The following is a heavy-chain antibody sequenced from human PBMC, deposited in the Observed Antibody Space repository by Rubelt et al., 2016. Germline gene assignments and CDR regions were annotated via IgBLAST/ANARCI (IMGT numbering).Heavy chain of an antibody. CDR3: ARLQLGGAFDI. J-gene: IGHJ3*02. CDR2: INHSGST. Sequence: QVQLQQWGAGLLKPSETLSLTCAVYGGSFGGYYWSWIRQPPGKGLEWIGEINHSGSTNYNPSLKSRVTISVDTSKNQFPLKLSSVTAADTAVYYCARLQLGGAFDIWGQGTMVTVSS. V-gene: IGHV4-34*01. CDR1: GGSFGGYY. D-gene: IGHD2-2*01.